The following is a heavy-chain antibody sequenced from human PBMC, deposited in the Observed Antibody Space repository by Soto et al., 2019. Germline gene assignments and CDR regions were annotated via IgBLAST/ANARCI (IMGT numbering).Heavy chain of an antibody. Sequence: PGGSLRLSCAASGFTFSSYSMNWVRQAPGKGLEWVSSISSSSSYIYYADSVKGRFTISRDNAKNSLYLQMNSLGAEDTAVYYCARDQRGAFDIWGQGTMVTVSS. J-gene: IGHJ3*02. V-gene: IGHV3-21*01. CDR1: GFTFSSYS. CDR2: ISSSSSYI. CDR3: ARDQRGAFDI.